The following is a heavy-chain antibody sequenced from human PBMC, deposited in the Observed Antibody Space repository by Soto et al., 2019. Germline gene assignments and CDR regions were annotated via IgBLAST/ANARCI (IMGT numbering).Heavy chain of an antibody. J-gene: IGHJ4*02. CDR2: IWYDGSNK. CDR1: GFTFSSYG. CDR3: ARGPSLMITFGGALDY. V-gene: IGHV3-33*01. Sequence: QVQLVESGGGVVQPGRSLRISCAASGFTFSSYGMQWVRQAPGKELEWVAVIWYDGSNKYYADSVKGRFTISRDNSKNTLYLQMNSLRAEDTAVYYCARGPSLMITFGGALDYWGQGTLVTVSS. D-gene: IGHD3-16*01.